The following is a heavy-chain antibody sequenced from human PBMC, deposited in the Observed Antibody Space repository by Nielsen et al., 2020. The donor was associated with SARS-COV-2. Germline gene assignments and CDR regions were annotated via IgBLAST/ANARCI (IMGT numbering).Heavy chain of an antibody. CDR2: IWSDGSNR. Sequence: GESLKISCAASGFSFSNFGMHWVRQAPGKGLEWVAIIWSDGSNRFYTDSVKGRFTISRDSSKNSLYLQMNSLRAEDTAVYYCARVYYDFWSGYYFGHYYYGMDVWGQGTTVTVSS. J-gene: IGHJ6*02. CDR1: GFSFSNFG. V-gene: IGHV3-33*08. CDR3: ARVYYDFWSGYYFGHYYYGMDV. D-gene: IGHD3-3*01.